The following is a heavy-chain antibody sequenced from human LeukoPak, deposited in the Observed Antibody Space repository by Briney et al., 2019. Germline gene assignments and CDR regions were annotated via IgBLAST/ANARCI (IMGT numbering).Heavy chain of an antibody. V-gene: IGHV3-23*01. CDR2: ISERGGTT. CDR1: GISLSNYA. J-gene: IGHJ4*02. CDR3: AKRGVVIRGLLVIGYHQEAYHYDF. D-gene: IGHD3-10*01. Sequence: GGSLRLSCVVSGISLSNYAMTWVRQAPGKGLEWVSYISERGGTTTYADSVKGRFTISRDTSLNTLYLQMNNLRAEDTAVYFCAKRGVVIRGLLVIGYHQEAYHYDFWGQGVLVTVSS.